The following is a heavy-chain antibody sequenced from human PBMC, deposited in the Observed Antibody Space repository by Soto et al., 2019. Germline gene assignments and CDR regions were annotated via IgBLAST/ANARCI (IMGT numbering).Heavy chain of an antibody. D-gene: IGHD2-8*01. CDR3: ATEMATIKGCFDK. J-gene: IGHJ4*02. V-gene: IGHV1-2*02. CDR2: INSSSSDS. Sequence: QAHLVQSGAEVKKPGASVKVSCKASGYTFTGYTFHWVRQAPGQGLEWMAWINSSSSDSSFAPKIQGRVTVTMDAPSSTAYMELTRLRSDDTAVYYCATEMATIKGCFDKWGQGTHVAVSS. CDR1: GYTFTGYT.